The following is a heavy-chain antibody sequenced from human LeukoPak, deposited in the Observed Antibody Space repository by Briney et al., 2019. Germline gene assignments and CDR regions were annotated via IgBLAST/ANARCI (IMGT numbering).Heavy chain of an antibody. CDR2: IYHSGST. Sequence: SETLSLTCAVSGGSISSSNWWSWVRQPPGKGLEWIGEIYHSGSTYYNPSLKSRVTISVDTSKNQFSLKLSSVTAADTAVYYCARSVNGDYAGYWGQGTLVTVSS. D-gene: IGHD4-17*01. CDR1: GGSISSSNW. V-gene: IGHV4-4*02. J-gene: IGHJ4*02. CDR3: ARSVNGDYAGY.